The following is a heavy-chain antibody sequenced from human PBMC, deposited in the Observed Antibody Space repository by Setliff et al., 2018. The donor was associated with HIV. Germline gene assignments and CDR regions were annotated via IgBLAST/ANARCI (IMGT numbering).Heavy chain of an antibody. J-gene: IGHJ6*03. V-gene: IGHV4-39*01. CDR3: ARGRYRSRWYASDHYYIDV. CDR2: IYYRGST. CDR1: GGSISSSSYY. D-gene: IGHD6-13*01. Sequence: SGTLSLTCTVSGGSISSSSYYWGWIRQPPGKGLQWIGSIYYRGSTYYNPSLKSRVTISVDTSKNQFSLKLRSGTAADTALYYCARGRYRSRWYASDHYYIDVWGKGTTVTVSS.